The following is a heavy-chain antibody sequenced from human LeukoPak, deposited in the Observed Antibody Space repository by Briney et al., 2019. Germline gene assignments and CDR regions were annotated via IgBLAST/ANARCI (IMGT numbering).Heavy chain of an antibody. CDR2: IYSGGST. J-gene: IGHJ4*02. V-gene: IGHV3-66*02. Sequence: GGSLRLSCAASGFTVSSNYMSWVRQAPGKGLEWVSVIYSGGSTYYADSVKGRFTISRDNSKNTLYLQVNSLRAEDTAVYYCARLTYGYNSGLDYWGQGTLVTVSS. CDR3: ARLTYGYNSGLDY. CDR1: GFTVSSNY. D-gene: IGHD5-24*01.